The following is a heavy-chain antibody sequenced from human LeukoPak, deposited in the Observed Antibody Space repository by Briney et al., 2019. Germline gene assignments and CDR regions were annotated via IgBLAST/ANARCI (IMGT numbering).Heavy chain of an antibody. CDR1: GFTLSNHW. Sequence: PGGSLRLSCAASGFTLSNHWMIWVRQAPGKGLECVANIKQDGIEKYYLDSVKGRFTISRDNAKNSVYLQMNSLRAEDTAVYYCARVDTAMMDYYYMDVWGKGTTVTVSS. D-gene: IGHD5-18*01. CDR2: IKQDGIEK. CDR3: ARVDTAMMDYYYMDV. V-gene: IGHV3-7*01. J-gene: IGHJ6*03.